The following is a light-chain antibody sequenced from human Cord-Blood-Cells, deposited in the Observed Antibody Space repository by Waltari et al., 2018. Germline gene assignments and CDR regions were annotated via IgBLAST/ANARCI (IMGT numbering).Light chain of an antibody. CDR2: AAS. V-gene: IGKV1-8*01. CDR3: QQYYSYPLT. J-gene: IGKJ3*01. Sequence: RMTQSPSSFSASTGDRVTITCRASQGISSYLAWYQQKPGKAPKLLIYAASTLQSGVPSRFSGSGSGTDFTLTISCLQSEDFATYYCQQYYSYPLTFGPGTKVDIK. CDR1: QGISSY.